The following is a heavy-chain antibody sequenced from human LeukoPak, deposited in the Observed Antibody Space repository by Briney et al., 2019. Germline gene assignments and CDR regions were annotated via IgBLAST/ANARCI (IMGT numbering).Heavy chain of an antibody. J-gene: IGHJ6*04. V-gene: IGHV4-30-4*01. CDR2: IYYSGST. CDR1: GCSISSCDYY. CDR3: ARGFCSGGSCYSLHYYYGMDV. D-gene: IGHD2-15*01. Sequence: SQTLSLTCTVSGCSISSCDYYWSWIRQPPGKGLEWIGYIYYSGSTYYNPSLKSRVTISVDTSKNQFSLKLSSVTAADTAVYYCARGFCSGGSCYSLHYYYGMDVWGKGTTVTVSS.